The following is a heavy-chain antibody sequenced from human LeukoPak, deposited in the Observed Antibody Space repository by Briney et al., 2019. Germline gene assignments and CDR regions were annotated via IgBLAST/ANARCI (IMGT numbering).Heavy chain of an antibody. D-gene: IGHD3-10*01. CDR2: IYYSGST. J-gene: IGHJ4*02. CDR1: GGPISSYY. CDR3: ARAPFGELFEYYFDY. Sequence: SETLSLTCTVSGGPISSYYWSWIRQPPGKGLEWIGYIYYSGSTNYNPSLKSRVTISVDTSKNQFSLKLSSVTAADTAVYYCARAPFGELFEYYFDYWGQGTLVTVSS. V-gene: IGHV4-59*01.